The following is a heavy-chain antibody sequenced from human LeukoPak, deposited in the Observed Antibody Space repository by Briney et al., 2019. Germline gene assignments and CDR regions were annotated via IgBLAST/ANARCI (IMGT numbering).Heavy chain of an antibody. CDR2: INPNSGGT. D-gene: IGHD6-13*01. V-gene: IGHV1-2*02. CDR3: ARAAYSSTWDGRLYYFDY. CDR1: GYTFTDYY. Sequence: ASVKVSCKASGYTFTDYYMHWVRQAPGQGLEWMGWINPNSGGTNYAQRFQVRVTMTRGTSISAAHMELSSLRSDDTAVYYCARAAYSSTWDGRLYYFDYWGQGALVTVSS. J-gene: IGHJ4*02.